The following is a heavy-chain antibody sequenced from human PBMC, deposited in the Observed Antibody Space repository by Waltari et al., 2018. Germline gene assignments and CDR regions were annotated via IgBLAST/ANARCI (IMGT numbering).Heavy chain of an antibody. CDR3: TTAIRSVVAGPDY. V-gene: IGHV3-15*01. CDR2: IKSKTDGGTT. J-gene: IGHJ4*02. CDR1: GFTFSNAW. D-gene: IGHD6-19*01. Sequence: EVQLVESGGGLVKPGGSLRLSCAASGFTFSNAWMSWVRQAPGKGLEWVGRIKSKTDGGTTDYAAPVKGRFTISRDDSKNTLYLQMNSLKTEDTAVYYCTTAIRSVVAGPDYWGQGTLVTVSS.